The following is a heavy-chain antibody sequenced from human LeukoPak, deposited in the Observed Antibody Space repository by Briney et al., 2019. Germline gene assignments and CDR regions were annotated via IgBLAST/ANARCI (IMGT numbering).Heavy chain of an antibody. Sequence: SETLSLTCTVSGGSISSYYWSWIRQPPGKGLEWIGNIYYSGSTNYNPSLKSRVTISVDTSKNQFSLKLSSVTAADTAVYYCARGRPDFWSDYYTYYFDYWGQGTLVTVSS. CDR2: IYYSGST. D-gene: IGHD3-3*01. J-gene: IGHJ4*02. CDR3: ARGRPDFWSDYYTYYFDY. CDR1: GGSISSYY. V-gene: IGHV4-59*01.